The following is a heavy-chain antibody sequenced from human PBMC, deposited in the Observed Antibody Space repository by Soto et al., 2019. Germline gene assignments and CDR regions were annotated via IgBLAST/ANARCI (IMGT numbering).Heavy chain of an antibody. CDR3: ARVGDPGYGDYEEDYYYYMDV. CDR1: GYTFTSYG. Sequence: ASVKVSCKASGYTFTSYGISWVRQAPGQGLEWMGWISAYNGNTNYAQKLQGRVTMTTDTSTSTAYMELRSLRSDDTAVYYYARVGDPGYGDYEEDYYYYMDVWGKGTTVTVSS. CDR2: ISAYNGNT. V-gene: IGHV1-18*01. D-gene: IGHD4-17*01. J-gene: IGHJ6*03.